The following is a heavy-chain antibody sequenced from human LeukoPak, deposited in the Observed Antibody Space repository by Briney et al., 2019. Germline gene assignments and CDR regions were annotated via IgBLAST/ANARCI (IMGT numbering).Heavy chain of an antibody. Sequence: ASVKVSCKASGYTFTSYYMHWVRQAPGQGLEWMGIINPSGGSTSYAQEFQGRVTMTRDTSTSTVYMELSSLRSEDTAVYYCASVGGGGYLYDYYGMDVWGQGTTVTVSS. J-gene: IGHJ6*02. CDR2: INPSGGST. CDR3: ASVGGGGYLYDYYGMDV. D-gene: IGHD2-15*01. CDR1: GYTFTSYY. V-gene: IGHV1-46*01.